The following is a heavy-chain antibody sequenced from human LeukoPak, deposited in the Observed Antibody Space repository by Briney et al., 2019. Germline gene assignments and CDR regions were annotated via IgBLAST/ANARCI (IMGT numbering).Heavy chain of an antibody. CDR3: AREGYSYGLLRYYCMDV. Sequence: GGSLRLSCAASGFTFSSYSMNWVRQAPGKGLEWVSSISSSSSYIYYADSVKGRFTISRDNAKNSLYLQMNSLRAEDTAVYYCAREGYSYGLLRYYCMDVWGKGTTVTISS. CDR1: GFTFSSYS. J-gene: IGHJ6*03. V-gene: IGHV3-21*01. D-gene: IGHD5-18*01. CDR2: ISSSSSYI.